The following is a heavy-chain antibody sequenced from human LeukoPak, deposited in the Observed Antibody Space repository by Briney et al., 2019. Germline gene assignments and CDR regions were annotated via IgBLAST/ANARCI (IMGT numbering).Heavy chain of an antibody. D-gene: IGHD3-22*01. V-gene: IGHV3-21*01. Sequence: GGSLRLSCTASGFTFGDYAMNWVRQAPGKGLEWVSSISSSSSYIYYADSVRGRFTISRDNAKNSLYLQMNSLRAEDTALYYCARDTYRYYYDSSGYWEPVYWGQGTLVTVSS. CDR3: ARDTYRYYYDSSGYWEPVY. J-gene: IGHJ4*02. CDR1: GFTFGDYA. CDR2: ISSSSSYI.